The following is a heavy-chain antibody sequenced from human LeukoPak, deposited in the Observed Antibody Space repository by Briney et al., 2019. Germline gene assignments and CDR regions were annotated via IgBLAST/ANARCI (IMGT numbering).Heavy chain of an antibody. V-gene: IGHV3-7*01. CDR1: GFTFSRYW. CDR3: AKNFGYQQFDS. J-gene: IGHJ4*02. Sequence: HPGGSLRLSCAASGFTFSRYWMDWVRQAPGKGLEWVANVNEDGSVKNYVDTVKGRFTISRDNTKNSLYLEMSSLRAEDTAVYYCAKNFGYQQFDSWGQGTLVTVSS. CDR2: VNEDGSVK. D-gene: IGHD3-3*01.